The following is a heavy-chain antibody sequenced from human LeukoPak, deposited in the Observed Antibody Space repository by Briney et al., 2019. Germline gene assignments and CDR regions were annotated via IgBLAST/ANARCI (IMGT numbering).Heavy chain of an antibody. V-gene: IGHV3-23*01. CDR1: GFTFSSYA. D-gene: IGHD3-3*01. Sequence: GGSLRLSCAASGFTFSSYAMSWVRQAPGKGLEWVSAISGSGGSTYYADSVKGRFTISRDNAKNSLYLQMNSLRAEDTAVYYCARVGDFWSGYYPDWGQGTLVTVSS. CDR3: ARVGDFWSGYYPD. CDR2: ISGSGGST. J-gene: IGHJ4*02.